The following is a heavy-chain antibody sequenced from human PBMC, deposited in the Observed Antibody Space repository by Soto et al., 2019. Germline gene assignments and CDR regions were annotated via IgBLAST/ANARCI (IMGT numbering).Heavy chain of an antibody. V-gene: IGHV1-2*04. D-gene: IGHD6-19*01. CDR1: GYTLNGEY. CDR2: INPNSGGT. J-gene: IGHJ3*02. Sequence: SVRGSCKDSGYTLNGEYMHWVRQAPGQGLEWMGWINPNSGGTNYAQKFQGWVTMTRDTSISTAYMELSRLRSDDTAVYYCARVSVAGTSAAFDIWGQGTMVTV. CDR3: ARVSVAGTSAAFDI.